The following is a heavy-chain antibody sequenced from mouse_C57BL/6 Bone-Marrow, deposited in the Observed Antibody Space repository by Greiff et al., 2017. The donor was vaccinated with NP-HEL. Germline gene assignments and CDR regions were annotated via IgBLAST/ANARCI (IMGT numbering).Heavy chain of an antibody. D-gene: IGHD1-1*01. J-gene: IGHJ3*01. CDR2: ISGGGGNT. CDR3: ARPSITTVVDAWFAY. Sequence: DVKLVESGGGLVKPGGSLKLSCAASGFTFSSYTMSWVRQTPEKRLEWVATISGGGGNTYYPDSVKGRFTISRDNAKNTLYLQMSSLRSEDTALYYCARPSITTVVDAWFAYWGQGTLVTVSA. CDR1: GFTFSSYT. V-gene: IGHV5-9*01.